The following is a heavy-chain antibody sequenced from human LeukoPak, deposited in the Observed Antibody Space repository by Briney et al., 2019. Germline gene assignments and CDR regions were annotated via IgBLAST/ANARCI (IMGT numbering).Heavy chain of an antibody. D-gene: IGHD3-22*01. CDR1: GFTFSSYS. CDR3: VREAHPYDSTVLMFDP. Sequence: GGSLRLSCAASGFTFSSYSMNWVRQAPGKGLEWVSYISSSGTIIYYADSVKGRFTISRDNDKNSVYLQMNSLRAEDTAVYYCVREAHPYDSTVLMFDPWGQGTLVTVSS. J-gene: IGHJ5*02. V-gene: IGHV3-48*04. CDR2: ISSSGTII.